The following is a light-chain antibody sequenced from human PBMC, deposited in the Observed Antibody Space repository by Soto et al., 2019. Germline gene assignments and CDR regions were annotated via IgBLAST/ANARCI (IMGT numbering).Light chain of an antibody. CDR1: QSVSGW. J-gene: IGKJ1*01. Sequence: DIQMTQSPSTLSASVGDTVTVTCRASQSVSGWLAWYQQKPGEASKLLISDASTLESGVPSRFGGSGSGTGFTLSITSLQPDDFATYYCQQCFWHWTFGQGTKVDI. CDR3: QQCFWHWT. V-gene: IGKV1-5*01. CDR2: DAS.